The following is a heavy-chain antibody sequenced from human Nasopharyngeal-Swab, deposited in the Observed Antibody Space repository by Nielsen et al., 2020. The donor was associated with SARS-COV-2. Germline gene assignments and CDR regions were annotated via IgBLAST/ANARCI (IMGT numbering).Heavy chain of an antibody. J-gene: IGHJ4*02. Sequence: RQAPGKGLEWIGYTYYSGSTNYNPSLKSRVTISVDTSKNQFSLKLSSVTAADTAVYYCARGGRGIFGVVTNFDYWGQGTLVTVSS. V-gene: IGHV4-59*01. CDR3: ARGGRGIFGVVTNFDY. CDR2: TYYSGST. D-gene: IGHD3-3*01.